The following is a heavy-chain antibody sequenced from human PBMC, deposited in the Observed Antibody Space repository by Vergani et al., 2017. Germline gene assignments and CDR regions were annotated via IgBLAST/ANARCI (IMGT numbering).Heavy chain of an antibody. CDR3: ARVNTETNGHLYYYYYMDV. J-gene: IGHJ6*03. CDR2: IDHTGRP. Sequence: QVQLQQWGGGLLKPSETLSLTCVVNGGSFTSYYWTWIRQSPGEGLDWVGDIDHTGRPDYNPSLKSRLTMSVDKSRTQFSLTLNSVTATDTAIYFCARVNTETNGHLYYYYYMDVWGQGTAVTVS. D-gene: IGHD4-11*01. V-gene: IGHV4-34*01. CDR1: GGSFTSYY.